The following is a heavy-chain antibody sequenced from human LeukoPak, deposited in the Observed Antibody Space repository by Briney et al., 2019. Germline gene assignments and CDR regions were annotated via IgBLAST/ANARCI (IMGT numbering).Heavy chain of an antibody. J-gene: IGHJ3*02. CDR2: IYHSGST. CDR1: GGSISSSNW. CDR3: VVDYSSSWYGRGAFDI. Sequence: SETLSLTCAVSGGSISSSNWWSWVRQPPGKGLEWIGEIYHSGSTNYNPSLKSRVTISVDKSKNQFSLKLSSVTAADTAVHYCVVDYSSSWYGRGAFDIWGQGTMVTVSS. V-gene: IGHV4-4*02. D-gene: IGHD6-13*01.